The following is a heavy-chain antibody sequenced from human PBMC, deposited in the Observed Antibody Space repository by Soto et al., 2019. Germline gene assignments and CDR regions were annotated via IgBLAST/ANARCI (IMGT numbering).Heavy chain of an antibody. CDR1: GFTVSSNY. D-gene: IGHD3-22*01. V-gene: IGHV3-53*01. J-gene: IGHJ4*02. Sequence: GGSLRLSCAASGFTVSSNYMSWVRQAPGKGLEWVSVIYSGGSTYYADSVKGRFTISRDNSKNTLYLQMNSLRAEDTAVYYCAREHCYDSSGWGYWGQGTLVTVSS. CDR2: IYSGGST. CDR3: AREHCYDSSGWGY.